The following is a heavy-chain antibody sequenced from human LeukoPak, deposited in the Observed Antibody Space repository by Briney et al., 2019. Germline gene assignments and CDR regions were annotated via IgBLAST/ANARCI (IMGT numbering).Heavy chain of an antibody. CDR3: ARCVNDYYYYYGMDV. CDR2: ISGSGGGT. V-gene: IGHV3-23*01. J-gene: IGHJ6*02. Sequence: TGGSLRLSCAASGFTFSSYAMSWVRQAPGKGLEWVSGISGSGGGTYYADSVKGRFTISRDNSKNMLYLQMNSLRVEDTAVYYCARCVNDYYYYYGMDVWGQGTTVTVSS. CDR1: GFTFSSYA.